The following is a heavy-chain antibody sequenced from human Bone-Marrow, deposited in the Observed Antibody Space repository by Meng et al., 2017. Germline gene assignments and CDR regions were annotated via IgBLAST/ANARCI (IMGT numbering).Heavy chain of an antibody. CDR3: GRDQGRELINH. CDR2: VYHRGDT. V-gene: IGHV4-4*02. J-gene: IGHJ4*02. Sequence: QVQLQESGPGLVKPSGTLFLTCTVSGDSISSDTWWSWVRQPPGKGLEWIGEVYHRGDTNYNPSLKSRVDISVDKSKNQFYLSLFSVTAADTAVYYCGRDQGRELINHWGQGTLVTVSS. CDR1: GDSISSDTW. D-gene: IGHD1-7*01.